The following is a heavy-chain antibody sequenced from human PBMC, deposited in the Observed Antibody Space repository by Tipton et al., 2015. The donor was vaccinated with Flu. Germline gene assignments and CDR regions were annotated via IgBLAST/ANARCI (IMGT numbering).Heavy chain of an antibody. CDR2: IHRSGNT. CDR3: ARRDYSNYVSEPKNWFDP. CDR1: GNSIRSSDYY. V-gene: IGHV4-38-2*01. D-gene: IGHD4-11*01. J-gene: IGHJ5*02. Sequence: GLVKPSETLSLTCGVSGNSIRSSDYYWGWIRQPPGKGLEWIGNIHRSGNTYHNPSLKSRVTISVDTSKNQFSLRLTSVTAADTAVYYCARRDYSNYVSEPKNWFDPWGQGILVTVSS.